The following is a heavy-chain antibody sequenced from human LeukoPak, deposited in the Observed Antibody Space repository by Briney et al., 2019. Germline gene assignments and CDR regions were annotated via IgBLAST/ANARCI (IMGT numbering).Heavy chain of an antibody. D-gene: IGHD3-22*01. CDR2: IYPGDSDT. Sequence: GESLKISCKGSGYSFTSYWIGWVRQMPGKGLEWMGIIYPGDSDTRYSPSFQGQVTISADKSISTAYLQWSSLKASDTAMYYCARQGGAALYYYDSSGYSPFDYWGQGTLVTVSS. J-gene: IGHJ4*02. CDR3: ARQGGAALYYYDSSGYSPFDY. CDR1: GYSFTSYW. V-gene: IGHV5-51*01.